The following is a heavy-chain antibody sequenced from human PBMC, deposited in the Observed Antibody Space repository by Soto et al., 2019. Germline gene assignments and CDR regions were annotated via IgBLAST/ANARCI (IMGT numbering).Heavy chain of an antibody. CDR2: ISGSGGST. Sequence: GGSLRLSCAASGFTFSSYAMSWVRQAPGKGLEWVSAISGSGGSTYYADSVKGRFTISRDNSKNTLYLQMNSLRAEDTAVYYCAIDHIVATISDAFDIWGQGTMVTVSS. V-gene: IGHV3-23*01. CDR3: AIDHIVATISDAFDI. CDR1: GFTFSSYA. J-gene: IGHJ3*02. D-gene: IGHD5-12*01.